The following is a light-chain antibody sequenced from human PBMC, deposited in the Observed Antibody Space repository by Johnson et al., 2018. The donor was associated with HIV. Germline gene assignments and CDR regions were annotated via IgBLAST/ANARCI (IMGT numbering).Light chain of an antibody. J-gene: IGLJ1*01. Sequence: QSVLTQPPSVSAAPGQKVTISCYGSRSNIGNNYVSWYQQLPGTAPKLLIYDNNKRPSGIPDRFSGSKSGTSATLGITGLPTGDEADYYCGTWDSSLSAGGVFGTGTKVTVL. CDR1: RSNIGNNY. V-gene: IGLV1-51*01. CDR3: GTWDSSLSAGGV. CDR2: DNN.